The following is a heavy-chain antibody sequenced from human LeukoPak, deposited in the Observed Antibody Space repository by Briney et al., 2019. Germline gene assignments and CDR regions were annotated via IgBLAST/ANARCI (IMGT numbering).Heavy chain of an antibody. CDR1: GFNFRCYV. J-gene: IGHJ4*02. Sequence: PGGSLRLSCEASGFNFRCYVMIWVREAPGKGLEWVSAISGAGDNTVYIDSVKGRFTISRDSSKNTLYLQMNSLVAEDTAVYYGAKLGGGYYMGGDLEFWGQGTLVTVSS. D-gene: IGHD4-17*01. CDR3: AKLGGGYYMGGDLEF. CDR2: ISGAGDNT. V-gene: IGHV3-23*01.